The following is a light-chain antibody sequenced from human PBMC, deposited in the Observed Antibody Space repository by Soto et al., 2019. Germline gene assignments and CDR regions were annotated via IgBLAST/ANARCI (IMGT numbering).Light chain of an antibody. J-gene: IGKJ4*01. V-gene: IGKV3-20*01. CDR2: GTS. CDR1: QSVSSSY. CDR3: QQYGSSLLT. Sequence: EIVLTQTPGTLSLSPGERATLSCRASQSVSSSYLAWYQQKPGQAPRLLIYGTSSRAPGIPDRFTGSGSGTDFTLTISRLEPGDFAVYYCQQYGSSLLTFGGGTKVGIK.